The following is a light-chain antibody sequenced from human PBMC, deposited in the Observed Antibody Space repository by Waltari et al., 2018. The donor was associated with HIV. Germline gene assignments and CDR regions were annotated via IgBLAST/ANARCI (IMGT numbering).Light chain of an antibody. CDR3: QQYGDSLT. J-gene: IGKJ3*01. CDR1: HSISSIY. CDR2: GTS. V-gene: IGKV3-20*01. Sequence: EIVLTQSPGKISLSPGESVTLSCRASHSISSIYLAWYKQKPVQAPRLFIYGTSSRATGIPDRFSGSGSGTDFTLTISRREPEDFAVYYCQQYGDSLTFGPGTKVDI.